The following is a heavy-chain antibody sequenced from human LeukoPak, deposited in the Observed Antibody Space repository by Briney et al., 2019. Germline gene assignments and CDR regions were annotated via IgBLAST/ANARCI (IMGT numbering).Heavy chain of an antibody. CDR1: GGSISSYY. V-gene: IGHV4-59*08. CDR2: IYYSGST. Sequence: SETLSPTCTVSGGSISSYYWSWIRQPPGKGLEWIGYIYYSGSTNYNPSLKSRVTISVDTSKNQFSLKLSSVTAADTAVYYCARVDPSWTSAFDYWGQGTLVTVSS. CDR3: ARVDPSWTSAFDY. J-gene: IGHJ4*02. D-gene: IGHD3/OR15-3a*01.